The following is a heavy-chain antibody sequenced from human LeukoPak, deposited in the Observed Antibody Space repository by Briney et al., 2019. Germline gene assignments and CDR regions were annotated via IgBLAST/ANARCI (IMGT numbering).Heavy chain of an antibody. CDR2: IYTSGST. CDR3: ARGPYYYDSSGCFDY. CDR1: GDSISSGNFY. V-gene: IGHV4-61*02. D-gene: IGHD3-22*01. Sequence: SQTLSLTCTVSGDSISSGNFYWSWIRQPAGKGLEWIGRIYTSGSTNYNPSLKSRVTISVDTSKNQFSLKLSSVTAADTAVYYCARGPYYYDSSGCFDYWGQGTLVSVSS. J-gene: IGHJ4*02.